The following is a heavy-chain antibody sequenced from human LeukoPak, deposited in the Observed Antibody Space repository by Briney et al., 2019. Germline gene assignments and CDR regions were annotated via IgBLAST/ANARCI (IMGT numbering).Heavy chain of an antibody. Sequence: GGSLRLSCAASGFTFSNAWMNWVRQAPGKGLEWVGRIKSKTDGGTTDYVAPVKGGFTTSRDDSKNTLYLQVNSLNTEDTAVYYCTTGNWGSFSYWGQGTLVTVSS. D-gene: IGHD7-27*01. CDR3: TTGNWGSFSY. CDR2: IKSKTDGGTT. CDR1: GFTFSNAW. J-gene: IGHJ4*02. V-gene: IGHV3-15*01.